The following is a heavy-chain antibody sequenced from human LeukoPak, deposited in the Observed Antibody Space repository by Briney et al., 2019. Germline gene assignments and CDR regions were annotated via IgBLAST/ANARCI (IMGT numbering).Heavy chain of an antibody. J-gene: IGHJ4*02. V-gene: IGHV1-2*02. CDR3: ARDIGAGASGDY. CDR2: INPNSGGT. CDR1: GYTFTGYY. Sequence: ASVKVSCRASGYTFTGYYMHWVRQAPGQGLEWMGWINPNSGGTNYAQKFQGRVTMTRDTSISTAYMELSRLRSDDTAVYYCARDIGAGASGDYWGQGTLVTVSS. D-gene: IGHD2-8*02.